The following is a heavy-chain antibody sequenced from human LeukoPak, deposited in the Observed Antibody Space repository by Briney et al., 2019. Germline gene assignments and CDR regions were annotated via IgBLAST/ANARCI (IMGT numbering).Heavy chain of an antibody. Sequence: SETLSLTCTVSGGSISSSSYYWGWIRQPPGKGLEWIGSIYYSGSTYYNPSLKSRVTISVDTSKNQFSLKLSPVTAADTAVYYCARERTGAAYFDYWGQGTLVTVSS. D-gene: IGHD6-13*01. J-gene: IGHJ4*02. CDR2: IYYSGST. CDR1: GGSISSSSYY. V-gene: IGHV4-39*02. CDR3: ARERTGAAYFDY.